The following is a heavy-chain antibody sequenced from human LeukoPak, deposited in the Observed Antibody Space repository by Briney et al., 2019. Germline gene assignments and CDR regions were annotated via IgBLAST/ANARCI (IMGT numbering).Heavy chain of an antibody. CDR2: IYTSGST. D-gene: IGHD3-10*01. CDR1: GGSISSCTYY. V-gene: IGHV4-61*02. CDR3: ARDRERGMVRGILDY. Sequence: SETLTLTCTVSGGSISSCTYYWSWIRQPAGKGLDWIGRIYTSGSTNYNPSLESRVTISTDSSKNKSALKLKSVTAADTAVYYCARDRERGMVRGILDYWGQGTLVTVSS. J-gene: IGHJ4*02.